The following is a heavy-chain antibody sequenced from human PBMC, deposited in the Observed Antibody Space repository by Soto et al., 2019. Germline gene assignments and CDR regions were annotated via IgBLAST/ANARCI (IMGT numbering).Heavy chain of an antibody. CDR2: ISAYNGNT. V-gene: IGHV1-18*01. Sequence: GASAEVSCKASGFTFTNYGFSWGGQAPGQGLEWMGWISAYNGNTNYAQKLQGRVTMTTDTSTSTAYMELRSLRSDDTAVYYCARDLRTQQFDYWGQGTLVTVSS. J-gene: IGHJ4*02. CDR3: ARDLRTQQFDY. CDR1: GFTFTNYG.